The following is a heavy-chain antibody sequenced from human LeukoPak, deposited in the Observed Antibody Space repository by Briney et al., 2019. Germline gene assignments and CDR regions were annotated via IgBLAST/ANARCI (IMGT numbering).Heavy chain of an antibody. D-gene: IGHD6-13*01. Sequence: PSETLSLTCTVSGGSISTYYWNWIRQPPGKGLEWIGYIYYSGATNYNPSLKSRVTISVDTSKNQFSLKLSSVTAADTAVYYCAGGVYIAAAQYGFWGQGTLVTVSS. CDR3: AGGVYIAAAQYGF. CDR2: IYYSGAT. J-gene: IGHJ4*02. CDR1: GGSISTYY. V-gene: IGHV4-59*01.